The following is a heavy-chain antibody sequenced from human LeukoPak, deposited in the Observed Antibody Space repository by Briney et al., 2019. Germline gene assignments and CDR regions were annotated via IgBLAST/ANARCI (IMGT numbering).Heavy chain of an antibody. J-gene: IGHJ3*02. Sequence: GGSLRLSCAASGFTFSSYSMNWVRQAPGKGLEWVSSISSSSSYIYYADSVKGRFTTSRDNAKNSLYLQMNSLRAEDTAVYYCARDSPYIVLVPAAISSAFDIWGQGQWSPSLQ. D-gene: IGHD2-2*01. CDR3: ARDSPYIVLVPAAISSAFDI. CDR1: GFTFSSYS. V-gene: IGHV3-21*01. CDR2: ISSSSSYI.